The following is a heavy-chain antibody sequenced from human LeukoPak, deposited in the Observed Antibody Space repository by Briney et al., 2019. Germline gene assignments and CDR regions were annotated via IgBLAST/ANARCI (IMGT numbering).Heavy chain of an antibody. J-gene: IGHJ4*02. D-gene: IGHD3-10*01. CDR1: GFTFSTYS. CDR2: IDSVTTTI. V-gene: IGHV3-48*01. Sequence: GGSLRLSCAASGFTFSTYSMNWVRQAPGKGLEWLSYIDSVTTTIYYADSVKGRFTISRDNAKNSLYLQMNSVRAEDTAVCYCARGPDCGTGSYYRVDFDYWGQGTLVAVSS. CDR3: ARGPDCGTGSYYRVDFDY.